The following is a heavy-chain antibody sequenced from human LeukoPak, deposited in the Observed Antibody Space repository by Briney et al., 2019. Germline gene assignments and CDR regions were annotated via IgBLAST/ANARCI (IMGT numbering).Heavy chain of an antibody. V-gene: IGHV3-30-3*01. CDR2: ISYDGSNK. D-gene: IGHD1-14*01. CDR3: ARAVSGY. J-gene: IGHJ4*02. Sequence: GGSLRLSCAASGFTFSSYAMHWVRQAPGKGLEWVAVISYDGSNKYYADSVRGRFTISRDNSKNTLYLQMNSLRAEDTAVYYCARAVSGYWGQGTLVTVSS. CDR1: GFTFSSYA.